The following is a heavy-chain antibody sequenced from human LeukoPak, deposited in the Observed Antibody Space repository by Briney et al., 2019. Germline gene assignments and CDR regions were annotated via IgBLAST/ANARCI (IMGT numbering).Heavy chain of an antibody. Sequence: SQTLSLTCAISGDSVSSNSAAWHWIRQSPSRGLEWLGRTYYRSKWYNDYAVSVKSRITINPDTSKNQFSLQLNSVTPEDTAVYYCAREFDYGGNSAYYFDYWGQGTLVTVSS. V-gene: IGHV6-1*01. CDR2: TYYRSKWYN. D-gene: IGHD4-23*01. CDR1: GDSVSSNSAA. CDR3: AREFDYGGNSAYYFDY. J-gene: IGHJ4*02.